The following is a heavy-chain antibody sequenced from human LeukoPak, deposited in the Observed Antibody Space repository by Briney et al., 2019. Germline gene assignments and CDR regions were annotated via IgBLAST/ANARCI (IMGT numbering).Heavy chain of an antibody. CDR1: GFTFSDYY. D-gene: IGHD5-18*01. CDR3: ARPTYVDTAMVTGTGY. CDR2: ISSSGSTI. Sequence: PGGSLRLSCAASGFTFSDYYMSWIRQAPGKGLEWVSYISSSGSTIHYADSVKGRFTISRDNAKNSLYLQMNSLRAEDTAVYYCARPTYVDTAMVTGTGYWGQGTLVTVSS. J-gene: IGHJ4*02. V-gene: IGHV3-11*01.